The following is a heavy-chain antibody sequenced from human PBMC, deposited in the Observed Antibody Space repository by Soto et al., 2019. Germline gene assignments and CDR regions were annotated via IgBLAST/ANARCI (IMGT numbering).Heavy chain of an antibody. D-gene: IGHD6-13*01. V-gene: IGHV3-49*04. CDR1: GYTFTSYD. CDR3: TRGWYPGY. Sequence: SCKASGYTFTSYDINWVRQATGQGLEWVGFIRSKAYGATTEYAASVKGRFTISRDDSKSIAYLQMNSLKTEDTAVYYCTRGWYPGYWGQGTLVTVSS. J-gene: IGHJ4*02. CDR2: IRSKAYGATT.